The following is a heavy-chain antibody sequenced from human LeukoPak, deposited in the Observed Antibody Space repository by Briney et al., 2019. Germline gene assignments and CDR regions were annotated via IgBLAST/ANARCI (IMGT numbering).Heavy chain of an antibody. CDR3: ARDNYQQWTLGWYFDL. D-gene: IGHD2-2*01. V-gene: IGHV4-30-4*01. CDR1: GGFFNNYH. CDR2: IYYSGST. J-gene: IGHJ2*01. Sequence: SETLSLTCAVYGGFFNNYHWSWIRQPPGKGLEWIGYIYYSGSTYYNPSLKSRVTISVDTSKNQFSLKLSSVTAADTAVYYCARDNYQQWTLGWYFDLWGRGTLVTVSS.